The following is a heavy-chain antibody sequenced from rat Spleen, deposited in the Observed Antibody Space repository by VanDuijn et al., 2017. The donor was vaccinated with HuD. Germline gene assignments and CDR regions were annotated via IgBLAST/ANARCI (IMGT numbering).Heavy chain of an antibody. V-gene: IGHV2S8*01. CDR3: ARSGGGIFDY. Sequence: QVQLKESGPDLVQPSQTLSLTCTVSGFSLTSYGVSWVRQPPGKGLEWIAAISSGGSTYYNSVLKSRLSISRDTSKSQVFLKMNSLQTEDTARYFCARSGGGIFDYWGQGVMVTVSS. CDR2: ISSGGST. CDR1: GFSLTSYG. J-gene: IGHJ2*01. D-gene: IGHD1-11*01.